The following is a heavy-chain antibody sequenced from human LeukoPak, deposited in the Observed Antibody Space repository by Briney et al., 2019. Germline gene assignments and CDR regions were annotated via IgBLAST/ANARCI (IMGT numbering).Heavy chain of an antibody. CDR1: GFTFSSYS. CDR2: ISSSSSYI. D-gene: IGHD3-10*01. Sequence: GGSLRLSCAASGFTFSSYSMNWVRQAPGKGLEWVSSISSSSSYIYYADPVKGRFTISRDNAKNSLYLQMNSLRAEDTAVYYCARAGPDYGSGSYSYYFDYWGQGTLVTVSS. CDR3: ARAGPDYGSGSYSYYFDY. J-gene: IGHJ4*02. V-gene: IGHV3-21*01.